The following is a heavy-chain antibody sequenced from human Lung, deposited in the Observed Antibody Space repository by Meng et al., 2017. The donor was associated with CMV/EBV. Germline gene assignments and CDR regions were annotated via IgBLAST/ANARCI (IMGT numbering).Heavy chain of an antibody. D-gene: IGHD3-22*01. CDR2: ISGSGGST. J-gene: IGHJ4*02. CDR3: AKDLGGSSGYYYDFDY. V-gene: IGHV3-23*01. Sequence: SGFTFSSYAMSCVRQAPVKGLEWVSAISGSGGSTYYADSVKGRFTISRDNSKNTLYLQMNSLRAEDTAVYYCAKDLGGSSGYYYDFDYWGQGTLVTVSS. CDR1: GFTFSSYA.